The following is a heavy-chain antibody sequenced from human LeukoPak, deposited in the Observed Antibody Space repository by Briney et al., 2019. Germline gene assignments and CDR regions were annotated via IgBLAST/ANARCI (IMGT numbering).Heavy chain of an antibody. V-gene: IGHV5-51*01. J-gene: IGHJ4*02. CDR1: GYSFTRYW. CDR3: ARLINPKIVGATGAFDY. CDR2: IYPGDSHT. Sequence: GESLKISCKGSGYSFTRYWIGWVRQMPGKGLEWMGIIYPGDSHTRYSPSFQGQVTISADKSISTAYLQWSSLKASDTAMYYCARLINPKIVGATGAFDYWGQGTLVTVSS. D-gene: IGHD1-26*01.